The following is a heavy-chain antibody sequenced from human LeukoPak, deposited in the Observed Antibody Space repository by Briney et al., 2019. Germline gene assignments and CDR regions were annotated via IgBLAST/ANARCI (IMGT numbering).Heavy chain of an antibody. J-gene: IGHJ4*02. V-gene: IGHV3-13*01. Sequence: GGSLRLSCAASGFTFSSYDMHWVRQATGKGLEWVSAIGTAGDTYYPGSVKGRFTISRENAKNSLYLQMNSLRAGDTAVYYCARDFWLQLPDYWGQGTLVTVSS. CDR2: IGTAGDT. D-gene: IGHD5-24*01. CDR3: ARDFWLQLPDY. CDR1: GFTFSSYD.